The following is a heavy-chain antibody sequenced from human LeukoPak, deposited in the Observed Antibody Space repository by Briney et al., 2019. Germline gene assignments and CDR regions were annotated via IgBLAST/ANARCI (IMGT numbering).Heavy chain of an antibody. J-gene: IGHJ4*02. CDR3: AREVGGDYVFDY. CDR2: ISYDGSNK. CDR1: GFTFSSYT. V-gene: IGHV3-30-3*01. D-gene: IGHD4-17*01. Sequence: PGRSLRLSCAASGFTFSSYTMHWVRQAPGKGLEWVAVISYDGSNKYYADSVKGRFTISRDNSKNTLFLQMNSLTTEDTAVYYCAREVGGDYVFDYRGQGTLVTVSS.